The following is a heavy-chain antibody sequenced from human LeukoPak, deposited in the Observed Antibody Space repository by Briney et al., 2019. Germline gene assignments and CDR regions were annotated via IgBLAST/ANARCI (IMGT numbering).Heavy chain of an antibody. V-gene: IGHV4-34*01. CDR1: GGSFSGYY. J-gene: IGHJ5*02. CDR3: ARDASPITMIRGSRFDP. Sequence: SETLSLTCAVYGGSFSGYYWSWIRQPPGKGLEWIGEINHSGSTNYNPSLKSRVTILVDTSRNQFSLKLNSVTAADTAVYYCARDASPITMIRGSRFDPWGQGTPVTVSS. CDR2: INHSGST. D-gene: IGHD3-10*01.